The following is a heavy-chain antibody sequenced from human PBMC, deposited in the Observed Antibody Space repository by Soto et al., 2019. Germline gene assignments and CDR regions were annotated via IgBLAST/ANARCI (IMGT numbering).Heavy chain of an antibody. V-gene: IGHV3-48*01. CDR3: ASAGGDLTWFDP. Sequence: EVQLVESGGGLVQPGGSLRLSCAASGFTCSSYSMNGVRQAPVKRLALVAYISSSSSTIYYADYEKGRFTLSRDHAKNSLALQMYSLIGDDTAVSCCASAGGDLTWFDPWGQGTMVTVSS. CDR1: GFTCSSYS. CDR2: ISSSSSTI. J-gene: IGHJ5*02. D-gene: IGHD4-17*01.